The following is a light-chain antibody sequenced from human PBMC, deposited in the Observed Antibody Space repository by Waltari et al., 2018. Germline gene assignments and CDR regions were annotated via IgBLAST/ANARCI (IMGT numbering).Light chain of an antibody. CDR3: LQYNSSPFT. CDR2: QAS. J-gene: IGKJ3*01. V-gene: IGKV1D-16*01. Sequence: DIQMTQSPSSLSASVGDTVTITCRASHFINNWLAWYQRKPGTAPKLLIYQASSLQGGVPSRFGGSGSGTDFTLTISSLQTEDFATYDCLQYNSSPFTFGPGTKLDI. CDR1: HFINNW.